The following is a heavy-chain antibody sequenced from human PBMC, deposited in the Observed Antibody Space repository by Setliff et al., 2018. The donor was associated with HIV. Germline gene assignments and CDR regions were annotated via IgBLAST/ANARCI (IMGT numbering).Heavy chain of an antibody. D-gene: IGHD3-3*01. V-gene: IGHV3-30*04. CDR1: GFTFSSYA. Sequence: GGSLRLSCAASGFTFSSYAMHWVRQAPGKGLEWVAVISIDGSDRYYSDSVKGRFTISRDSSKKTLYLQMNRLRSEDTAVYYCARAFGYHDFWSGYSGDEFDIWGQGTLVTVSS. CDR2: ISIDGSDR. CDR3: ARAFGYHDFWSGYSGDEFDI. J-gene: IGHJ3*02.